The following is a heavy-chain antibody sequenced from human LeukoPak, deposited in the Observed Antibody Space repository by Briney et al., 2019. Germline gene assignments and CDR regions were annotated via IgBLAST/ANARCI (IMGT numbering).Heavy chain of an antibody. Sequence: SETLSLTCNVSGYTMNSGYYWSWIRQPPGKGLEWIGSIYYSGSTYYNPSLKSRVTISVDTSKNQFSLKLSSVTAADTAVYYCARHAPSTVNFDYWGQGTLVTVSS. J-gene: IGHJ4*02. V-gene: IGHV4-38-2*02. D-gene: IGHD4-11*01. CDR3: ARHAPSTVNFDY. CDR2: IYYSGST. CDR1: GYTMNSGYY.